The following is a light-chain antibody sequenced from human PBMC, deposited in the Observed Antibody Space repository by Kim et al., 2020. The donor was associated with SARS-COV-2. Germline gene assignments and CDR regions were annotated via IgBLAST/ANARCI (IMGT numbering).Light chain of an antibody. CDR3: QSYDSSLGGSV. CDR1: TSNIGAGYD. V-gene: IGLV1-40*01. CDR2: GDT. Sequence: GVTVSCTGSTSNIGAGYDVHWYQQLPGPAPKLLIYGDTNRPSGVPDRFSGSKSGTSASLAITGLQAEDEADYYCQSYDSSLGGSVFGGGTQLTVL. J-gene: IGLJ3*02.